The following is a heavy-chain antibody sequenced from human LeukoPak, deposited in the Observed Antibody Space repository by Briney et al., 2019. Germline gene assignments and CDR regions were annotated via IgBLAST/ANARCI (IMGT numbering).Heavy chain of an antibody. CDR2: IYYSGST. CDR1: GGSISSYY. D-gene: IGHD3-10*01. CDR3: ARGDPYYGSGSIDY. Sequence: SETLSLTCTVSGGSISSYYWSWIRQPPGKGLEWIGYIYYSGSTNYNPSLKSRVTISVDTSKNQFSLKLSSVTAADTAVYYCARGDPYYGSGSIDYWGQGTRVTVSS. J-gene: IGHJ4*02. V-gene: IGHV4-59*01.